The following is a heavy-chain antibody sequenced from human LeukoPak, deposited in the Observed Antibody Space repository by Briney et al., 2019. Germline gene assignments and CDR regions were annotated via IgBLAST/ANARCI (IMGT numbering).Heavy chain of an antibody. V-gene: IGHV4-4*02. CDR3: ASHDFWSGSDY. Sequence: SETLSLTCAVSGGSISSSNWWSWVRPPPGKGLEWIGEIYHSGSTNYNPSLKSRVTISVDKSKNQFSLKLCSVTAADTAVYYCASHDFWSGSDYWGQGTLVTVSS. CDR1: GGSISSSNW. J-gene: IGHJ4*02. D-gene: IGHD3-3*01. CDR2: IYHSGST.